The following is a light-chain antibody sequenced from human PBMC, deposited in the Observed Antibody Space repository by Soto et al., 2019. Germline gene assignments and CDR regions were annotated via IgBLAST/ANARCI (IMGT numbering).Light chain of an antibody. J-gene: IGLJ2*01. V-gene: IGLV2-14*01. CDR2: DVS. CDR1: SSDVGGYNY. Sequence: QSALTQPASVSGSPGQSITISCTGTSSDVGGYNYVSWYQQHPGKAPKLMIYDVSNRPSGVSNRFSGSKSGNTASLTISGLQAEDEADYYCSIYTSSRGVVFGGGTKLTVL. CDR3: SIYTSSRGVV.